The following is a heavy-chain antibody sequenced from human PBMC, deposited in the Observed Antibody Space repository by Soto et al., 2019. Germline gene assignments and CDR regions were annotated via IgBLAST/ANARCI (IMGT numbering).Heavy chain of an antibody. CDR2: IYWDDDK. CDR3: AHRRGYSGYDVSFDY. J-gene: IGHJ4*02. CDR1: GFSLSTSGVG. V-gene: IGHV2-5*02. D-gene: IGHD5-12*01. Sequence: QITLKESGPTLVTPTQTLTLTCTFSGFSLSTSGVGVGWIRQPPGKALEWLALIYWDDDKRYSPSLKSRLTITKDTSKNQVVLTMTNMDPVDTATYYCAHRRGYSGYDVSFDYWGQGTLVTVSS.